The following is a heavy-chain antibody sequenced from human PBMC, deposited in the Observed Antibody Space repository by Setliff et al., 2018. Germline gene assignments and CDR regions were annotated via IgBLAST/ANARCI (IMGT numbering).Heavy chain of an antibody. J-gene: IGHJ4*02. V-gene: IGHV4-34*01. CDR1: GGSFSGYY. CDR2: INHSGST. CDR3: ARVVPAAMYFDY. Sequence: ETLSLTCAVSGGSFSGYYWSWIRQPPGKGLEWIGEINHSGSTNYNPSLKSRVTISVDTSKNQFSLKLSSVTAADTAVYYCARVVPAAMYFDYWGQGTLVTVSS. D-gene: IGHD2-2*01.